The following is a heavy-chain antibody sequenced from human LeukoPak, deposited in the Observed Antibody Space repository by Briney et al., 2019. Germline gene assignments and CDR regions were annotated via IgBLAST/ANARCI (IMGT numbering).Heavy chain of an antibody. CDR2: IYYSGST. D-gene: IGHD3-16*01. J-gene: IGHJ4*02. V-gene: IGHV4-39*01. Sequence: SETLSLTCTVSGGSISSSSYYWGWIRQPPGMGLEWIGTIYYSGSTYYAPSLRSRVTMSVDTSKNQFSLKLSSVTAADTAVYYCARELRLVESLGGGYWGQGTLVTVSS. CDR3: ARELRLVESLGGGY. CDR1: GGSISSSSYY.